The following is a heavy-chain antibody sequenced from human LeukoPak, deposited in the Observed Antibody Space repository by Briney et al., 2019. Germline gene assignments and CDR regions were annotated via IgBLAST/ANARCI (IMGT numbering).Heavy chain of an antibody. CDR1: GGSISSYY. V-gene: IGHV4-59*01. D-gene: IGHD3-22*01. CDR3: ARAVVLYYDGSGYSTRFDY. CDR2: IYYNGST. J-gene: IGHJ4*02. Sequence: SETLSLTCTVSGGSISSYYWSWIRQPPGKGLEWIGYIYYNGSTNYTPSLKSRVTISLDTSKSQFSLKLRSATAADTAMYYCARAVVLYYDGSGYSTRFDYWGQGTLVTVSS.